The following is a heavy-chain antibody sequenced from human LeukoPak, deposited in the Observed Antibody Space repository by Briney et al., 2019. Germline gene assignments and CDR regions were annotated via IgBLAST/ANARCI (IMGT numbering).Heavy chain of an antibody. D-gene: IGHD2-2*01. J-gene: IGHJ6*02. CDR1: GGSFSGYY. Sequence: SETLSLTCTVYGGSFSGYYWSWIRQPPGKGLQRIGEINHSGSTNYNPSLKSRLTISIDTSKNQFSLRLSSVTAADTAVYYCSAAMVYYYGMDVWGQGTTVTVSS. CDR2: INHSGST. V-gene: IGHV4-34*01. CDR3: SAAMVYYYGMDV.